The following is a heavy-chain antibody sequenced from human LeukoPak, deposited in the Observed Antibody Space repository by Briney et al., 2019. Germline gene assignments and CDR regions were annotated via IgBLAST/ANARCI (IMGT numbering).Heavy chain of an antibody. Sequence: GGSLRLSCAASGFTFSSYAMTWVRQAPGKGLEWVSASTGSGGTTYYADSVMGRITISRDNSKNTLYLQMNSLRAEDTAVYYCAKLQSDGLRTYYGMDVWGQGTTVTVSS. CDR2: STGSGGTT. D-gene: IGHD4-17*01. J-gene: IGHJ6*02. CDR1: GFTFSSYA. V-gene: IGHV3-23*01. CDR3: AKLQSDGLRTYYGMDV.